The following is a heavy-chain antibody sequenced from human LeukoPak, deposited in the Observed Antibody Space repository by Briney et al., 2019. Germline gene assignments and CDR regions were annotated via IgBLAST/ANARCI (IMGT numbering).Heavy chain of an antibody. CDR2: IYSGGST. CDR1: GFTVSSSY. D-gene: IGHD2-15*01. V-gene: IGHV3-66*01. Sequence: GGSLRLSCAASGFTVSSSYMSWVRQAPGKGLEWVSLIYSGGSTYYADSVKGRFTISRDISKNTLFLQLNSLRAEDTAVYYCARGGVVVAAIDAFDIWGQGTLVTVSS. J-gene: IGHJ3*02. CDR3: ARGGVVVAAIDAFDI.